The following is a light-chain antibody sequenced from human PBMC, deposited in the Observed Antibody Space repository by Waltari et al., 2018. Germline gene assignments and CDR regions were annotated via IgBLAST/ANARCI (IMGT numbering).Light chain of an antibody. CDR3: MIWHNSSWV. CDR1: SDIHVGTNR. Sequence: QAVLTQPSSLSASPGASASLTCTFRSDIHVGTNRIFWYQQKAGSPTQYILGYNSDSDNQQRSGVPSRFSGSKDASANAGILLISGLQSEDEADYYCMIWHNSSWVFGGGTKVTVL. CDR2: YNSDSDN. J-gene: IGLJ3*02. V-gene: IGLV5-45*02.